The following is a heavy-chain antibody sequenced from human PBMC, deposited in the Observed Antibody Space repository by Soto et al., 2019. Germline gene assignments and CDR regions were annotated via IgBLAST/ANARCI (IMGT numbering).Heavy chain of an antibody. D-gene: IGHD6-19*01. J-gene: IGHJ3*02. Sequence: QVHLVESAGGVVQPGGSLRISCSASGFTFSDYAMQWVRQAPGKGLEWVAGISSDGNRKYYATSVKGRFAISKDKSMGTLFLQMDSLGTDDTAVYYCTKVETSGRGPPFSCDIWGQGTMVTVSS. CDR1: GFTFSDYA. CDR2: ISSDGNRK. V-gene: IGHV3-30*18. CDR3: TKVETSGRGPPFSCDI.